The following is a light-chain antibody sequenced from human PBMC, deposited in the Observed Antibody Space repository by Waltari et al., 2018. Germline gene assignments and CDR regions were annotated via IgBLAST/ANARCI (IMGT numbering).Light chain of an antibody. V-gene: IGKV3-20*01. Sequence: VLTQSPVTLSLSPGERAPLSCRAGQILTKRYLAWYQQKPGQAPRILIYGASSRASGIPDRFSGSGSGTDFTLTISGLEPEDSAVYYCQQYGSSIMYTFGQGTKLEIK. CDR3: QQYGSSIMYT. J-gene: IGKJ2*01. CDR2: GAS. CDR1: QILTKRY.